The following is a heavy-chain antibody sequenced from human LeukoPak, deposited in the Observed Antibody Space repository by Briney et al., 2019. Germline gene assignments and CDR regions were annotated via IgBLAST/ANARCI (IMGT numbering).Heavy chain of an antibody. CDR2: ISYDGSNK. V-gene: IGHV3-30*18. CDR3: AKDRAGV. CDR1: GFTFSSYG. D-gene: IGHD3-10*01. J-gene: IGHJ4*02. Sequence: GGSLRLSCAASGFTFSSYGMHWVRQAPGKGLEWVAVISYDGSNKYYADSVKGRFTISRDNSKNTLYLQMNSLRAEDTAVYYCAKDRAGVWGQGTLVTVSS.